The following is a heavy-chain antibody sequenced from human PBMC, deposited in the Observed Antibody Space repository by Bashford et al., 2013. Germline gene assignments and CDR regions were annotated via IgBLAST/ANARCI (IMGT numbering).Heavy chain of an antibody. Sequence: VRQAPGKGLEWVSVIYSGGSTYYADSVKGRFTISRDNSKNTLSLQMNSLRAEDTAVYYCARGELSFWSGYYFYWGQGTLVTVSS. CDR3: ARGELSFWSGYYFY. J-gene: IGHJ4*02. V-gene: IGHV3-53*01. D-gene: IGHD3-3*01. CDR2: IYSGGST.